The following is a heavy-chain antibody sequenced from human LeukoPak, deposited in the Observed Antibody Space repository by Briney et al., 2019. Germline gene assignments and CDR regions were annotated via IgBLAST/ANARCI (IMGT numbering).Heavy chain of an antibody. CDR1: GFTFSSYG. CDR3: AKDRSDFWSGYAVDY. V-gene: IGHV3-30*02. D-gene: IGHD3-3*01. J-gene: IGHJ4*02. Sequence: GGSLRPSCAASGFTFSSYGMHWVRQAPGKGLEWVAFIRYDGSNKYYADSVKGRFTIPRDNSKNTLYLQMNSLRAEDTAVYYCAKDRSDFWSGYAVDYWGQGTLVTVSS. CDR2: IRYDGSNK.